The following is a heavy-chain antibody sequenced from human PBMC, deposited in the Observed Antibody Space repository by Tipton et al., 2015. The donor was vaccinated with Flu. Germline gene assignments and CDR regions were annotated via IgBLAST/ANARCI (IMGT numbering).Heavy chain of an antibody. V-gene: IGHV4-4*07. J-gene: IGHJ4*02. CDR2: IYHSGST. Sequence: TLSLTCTVSGGSLSSYYWSWIRQPAGKGLEWIGSIYHSGSTYYNSSLKSRVTISVDTSKNQFSLKLSSVTAADTAVYYCAREGVQGVHAYLLYWGQGTLVTVSS. CDR1: GGSLSSYY. D-gene: IGHD3-10*01. CDR3: AREGVQGVHAYLLY.